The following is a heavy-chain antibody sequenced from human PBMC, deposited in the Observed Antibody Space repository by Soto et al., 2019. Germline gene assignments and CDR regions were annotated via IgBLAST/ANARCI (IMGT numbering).Heavy chain of an antibody. CDR1: GGSFSGYD. Sequence: PSGTLSLTCAVHGGSFSGYDWSWIRQPPGKGLEWIGEINHSGSTNYNPSLKSRVTISVDTSKNQFSLKLSSVTAADTAVYYCARGWSRLWFSLGYFDYWGQGTLVTVPS. CDR2: INHSGST. J-gene: IGHJ4*02. D-gene: IGHD5-18*01. CDR3: ARGWSRLWFSLGYFDY. V-gene: IGHV4-34*01.